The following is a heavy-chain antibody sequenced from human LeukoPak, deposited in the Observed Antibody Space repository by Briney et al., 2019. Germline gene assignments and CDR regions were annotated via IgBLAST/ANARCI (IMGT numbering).Heavy chain of an antibody. CDR1: GFMFSSYS. Sequence: GGSLRLSCAASGFMFSSYSMNWVRQAPGKGLEWVSSISSSSSYIYYADSVKGRFTISRDNAKNSLSLQMNSLRAEDTAVYYCARAWDYVWGSYPGVPGYWGQGTLVTVSS. CDR3: ARAWDYVWGSYPGVPGY. CDR2: ISSSSSYI. J-gene: IGHJ4*02. D-gene: IGHD3-16*02. V-gene: IGHV3-21*01.